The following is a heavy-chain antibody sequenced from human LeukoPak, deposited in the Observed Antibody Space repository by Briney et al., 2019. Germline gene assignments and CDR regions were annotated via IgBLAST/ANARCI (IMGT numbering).Heavy chain of an antibody. D-gene: IGHD4/OR15-4a*01. CDR3: AREGLTHDAFDI. V-gene: IGHV3-21*01. J-gene: IGHJ3*02. CDR2: ISSSSSYI. Sequence: GGSLRLSCAASGFTFSRYSMNWVRQAPGKGLECVSSISSSSSYIYYADSVKGRFTISRDNAKNSLYLQMNSLRAEDTAVYYCAREGLTHDAFDIWGQGTMVTVSS. CDR1: GFTFSRYS.